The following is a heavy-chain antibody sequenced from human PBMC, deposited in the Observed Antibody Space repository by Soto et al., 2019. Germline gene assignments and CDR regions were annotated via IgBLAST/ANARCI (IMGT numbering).Heavy chain of an antibody. CDR2: ISWNSGSI. D-gene: IGHD3-16*01. Sequence: EVQLVESGGGLVQPGRYLRLSCAASGFTFDDYAMHWVRQAPGKGLEWVSGISWNSGSIGYADSVKGRFTISRDNAKNSLYLQMNSLRDEDTALYYCAKDIRGDYYYGMDVWGQGNTVTVSS. CDR3: AKDIRGDYYYGMDV. V-gene: IGHV3-9*01. CDR1: GFTFDDYA. J-gene: IGHJ6*02.